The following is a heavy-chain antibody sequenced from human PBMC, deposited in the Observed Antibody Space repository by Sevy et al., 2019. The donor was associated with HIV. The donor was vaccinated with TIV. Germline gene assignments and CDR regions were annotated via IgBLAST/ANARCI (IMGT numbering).Heavy chain of an antibody. D-gene: IGHD1-26*01. CDR3: AKDVGGSYPRTFGAFDI. CDR2: ISGSGGST. CDR1: GFTFSSYA. Sequence: GGSLRLSCAASGFTFSSYAMSWVRQAPGKGLEWVSAISGSGGSTYYADSVKGRFTISRDNSKNTLYLQMNSLRAEDTAVYYCAKDVGGSYPRTFGAFDIWGQGTMVTVSS. V-gene: IGHV3-23*01. J-gene: IGHJ3*02.